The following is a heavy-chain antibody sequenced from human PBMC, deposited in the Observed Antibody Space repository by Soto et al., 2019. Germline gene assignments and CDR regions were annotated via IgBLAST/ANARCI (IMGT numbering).Heavy chain of an antibody. CDR3: ARPGYSSNWYWFDP. CDR2: MHYGGST. J-gene: IGHJ5*02. D-gene: IGHD6-13*01. CDR1: GVSFRTSDYY. Sequence: PSETLSLTCTVSGVSFRTSDYYWGWIRQPPNKGLEWIGSMHYGGSTFYNPSLKSRVTISVDTSKNQFSLKLTSVTAADTAVYYCARPGYSSNWYWFDPWSQGTLVTVSS. V-gene: IGHV4-39*01.